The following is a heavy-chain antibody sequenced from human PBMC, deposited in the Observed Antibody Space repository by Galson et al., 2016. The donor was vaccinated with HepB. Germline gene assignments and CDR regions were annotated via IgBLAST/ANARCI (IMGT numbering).Heavy chain of an antibody. CDR3: AKDPYYYGSGSYYFDY. CDR2: ISYDGSKK. Sequence: SLRLSCAASAFTFSTYGMHWVRQAPGKGLEWVAVISYDGSKKYYADSVKGRFTISRDNSKNTLYLQMNSLRTEDTAVYYSAKDPYYYGSGSYYFDYWGQGTLVTVSS. CDR1: AFTFSTYG. D-gene: IGHD3-10*01. J-gene: IGHJ4*02. V-gene: IGHV3-30*18.